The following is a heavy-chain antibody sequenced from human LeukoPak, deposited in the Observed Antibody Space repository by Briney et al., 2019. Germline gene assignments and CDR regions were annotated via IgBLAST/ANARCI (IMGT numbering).Heavy chain of an antibody. CDR2: IYGGDAA. Sequence: GWSLRLSLAASGINVSSNYMTWIRQAPGKGLEWVSLIYGGDAAYYAESVRGRFMIYRDNLKNTLFIKMNRLRVEDTAVYYCVTSTGQQFIPYDYWGQGTHVTVSS. V-gene: IGHV3-66*02. D-gene: IGHD6-13*01. J-gene: IGHJ4*02. CDR1: GINVSSNY. CDR3: VTSTGQQFIPYDY.